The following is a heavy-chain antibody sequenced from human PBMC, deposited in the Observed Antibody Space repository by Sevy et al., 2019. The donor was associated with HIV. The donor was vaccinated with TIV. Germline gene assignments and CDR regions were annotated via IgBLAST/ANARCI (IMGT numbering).Heavy chain of an antibody. J-gene: IGHJ4*02. Sequence: VKVSCKVSGYTLTQFSMHWVRQAPGKGLEWMTTFDPEDGDPEDGKTIYAQKFLGRVTMTEDTSTDTAYMELSSLRSDDTAVYYCATTKDYTDSSGYPFDYWGQGTLVTVSS. CDR1: GYTLTQFS. CDR3: ATTKDYTDSSGYPFDY. V-gene: IGHV1-24*01. D-gene: IGHD3-22*01. CDR2: FDPEDGDPEDGKT.